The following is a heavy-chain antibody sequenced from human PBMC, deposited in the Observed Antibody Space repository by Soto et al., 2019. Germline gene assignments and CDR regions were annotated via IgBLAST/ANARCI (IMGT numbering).Heavy chain of an antibody. CDR2: TSFSGIT. V-gene: IGHV4-59*08. CDR1: DDSMSNSY. J-gene: IGHJ5*01. Sequence: SETLSLTCTVPDDSMSNSYWTWIRQPPGKGLEWIGYTSFSGITNYNPPLKGRVSISVDTSQKRVSLRLKSVTAADTAVYYCARQKGFCIGAGCHFWVVSWGRGTLVTVSS. CDR3: ARQKGFCIGAGCHFWVVS. D-gene: IGHD2-15*01.